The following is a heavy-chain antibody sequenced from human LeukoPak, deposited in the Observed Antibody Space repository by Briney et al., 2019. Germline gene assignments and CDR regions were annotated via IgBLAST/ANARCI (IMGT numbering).Heavy chain of an antibody. J-gene: IGHJ4*02. CDR1: GYIFTNYG. CDR2: ISAYNGHT. D-gene: IGHD3-10*01. CDR3: ARDALNYGHLSPFDS. V-gene: IGHV1-18*01. Sequence: ASVKVSCKASGYIFTNYGISWVRQAPGRGLEWVGWISAYNGHTNYAQNFQGRVTMTTDTSTSTAYMELRSLRSDDTAVYYCARDALNYGHLSPFDSWGQGTLVTVSS.